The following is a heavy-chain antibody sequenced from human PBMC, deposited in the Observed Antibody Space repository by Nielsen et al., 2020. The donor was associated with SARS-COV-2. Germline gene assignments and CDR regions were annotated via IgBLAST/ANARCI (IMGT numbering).Heavy chain of an antibody. D-gene: IGHD2-2*01. CDR2: ISGSGGST. Sequence: VRQAPGKGLEWVSAISGSGGSTYYADSVKGRFTISRDNSKNTLYLQMNSLRAEDTAVYYCARYCSSTSCYAGGKYYYYGMDVWGQGTTGTVSS. V-gene: IGHV3-23*01. J-gene: IGHJ6*02. CDR3: ARYCSSTSCYAGGKYYYYGMDV.